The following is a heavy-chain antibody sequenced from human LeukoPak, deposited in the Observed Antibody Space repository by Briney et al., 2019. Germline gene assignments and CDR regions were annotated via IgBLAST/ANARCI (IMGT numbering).Heavy chain of an antibody. Sequence: SGGSLRLSCAASGFTFNNYWMSWVRQAPGKGLERVATIKQDGSEKYYVDSVKGRFTISRDNAKNSLYLQMNSLRAEDTAVYYCARDRNTDFWSGYYTNYFDYWGQGTLVTVSS. J-gene: IGHJ4*02. CDR3: ARDRNTDFWSGYYTNYFDY. D-gene: IGHD3-3*01. CDR1: GFTFNNYW. V-gene: IGHV3-7*01. CDR2: IKQDGSEK.